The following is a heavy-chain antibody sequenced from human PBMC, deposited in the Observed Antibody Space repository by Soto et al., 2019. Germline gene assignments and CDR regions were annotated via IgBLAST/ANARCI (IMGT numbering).Heavy chain of an antibody. J-gene: IGHJ4*02. Sequence: GGSLRLSCAASGFTFSDYYMSWIRQAPGKGLEWVSYISSSGSTIYYADSVKGRFTISRDNAKNSLYLQMNSLRAEDTAVYYCAGAYCGGDCYSYQFDYWGRGTLVTVSS. D-gene: IGHD2-21*02. V-gene: IGHV3-11*01. CDR3: AGAYCGGDCYSYQFDY. CDR2: ISSSGSTI. CDR1: GFTFSDYY.